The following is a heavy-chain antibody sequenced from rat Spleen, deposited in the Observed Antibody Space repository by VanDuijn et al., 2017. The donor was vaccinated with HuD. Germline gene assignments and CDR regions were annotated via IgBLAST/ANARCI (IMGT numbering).Heavy chain of an antibody. CDR2: IRAKANNYAT. CDR3: TTDNGD. V-gene: IGHV10-5*01. D-gene: IGHD1-10*01. J-gene: IGHJ2*01. CDR1: GFTFSDAA. Sequence: VQLVESGGGLIQPKESLRISCATSGFTFSDAAMYWVRQAPGKGLDWVAGIRAKANNYATYYADSVKGRFTVSREDSKSVVYLQMDNLKTEDTAMYYCTTDNGDWGQGVMVTVSS.